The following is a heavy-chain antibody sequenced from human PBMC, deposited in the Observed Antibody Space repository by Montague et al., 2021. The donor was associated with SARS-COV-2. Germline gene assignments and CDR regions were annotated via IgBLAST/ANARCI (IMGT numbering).Heavy chain of an antibody. Sequence: SETLSLTCAVYGGSLSGYYWAWIRQTPGKGLEWIGEINHSGNTNYNPSXXSRLTISVDTSKKQFSLKLNSVTTADTAVYYCARGADYDFWSGYLRYKWFDPWGLGTPVTVSS. CDR2: INHSGNT. V-gene: IGHV4-34*01. D-gene: IGHD3-3*01. CDR1: GGSLSGYY. J-gene: IGHJ5*02. CDR3: ARGADYDFWSGYLRYKWFDP.